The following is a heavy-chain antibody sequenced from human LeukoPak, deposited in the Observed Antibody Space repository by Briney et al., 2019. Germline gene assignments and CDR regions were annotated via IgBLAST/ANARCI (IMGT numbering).Heavy chain of an antibody. CDR1: GYTFTAYY. V-gene: IGHV1-2*02. J-gene: IGHJ4*02. CDR3: ARGRVSPGY. CDR2: INPNSGGT. Sequence: ASVKVSCKPSGYTFTAYYMHWVRQAPGQALEWIGWINPNSGGTNYAQKFQGRVTMTRDTSINTAYMELRRLSSDDTAVYYCARGRVSPGYWGQGTLVTVSS.